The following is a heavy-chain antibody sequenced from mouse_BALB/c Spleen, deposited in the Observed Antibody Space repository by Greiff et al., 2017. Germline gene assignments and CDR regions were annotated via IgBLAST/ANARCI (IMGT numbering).Heavy chain of an antibody. Sequence: LQQPGSELVRPGASVKLSCKASGYTFTSYWMHWVQQMPGQGLEWIGNIYPGSGSTNYDEKFKSKATLTVDTSSSTAYMQLSSLTSEDSAVYYCTVALFFTTAYWGQGTLVTVSA. V-gene: IGHV1S22*01. D-gene: IGHD1-2*01. CDR1: GYTFTSYW. CDR2: IYPGSGST. J-gene: IGHJ3*01. CDR3: TVALFFTTAY.